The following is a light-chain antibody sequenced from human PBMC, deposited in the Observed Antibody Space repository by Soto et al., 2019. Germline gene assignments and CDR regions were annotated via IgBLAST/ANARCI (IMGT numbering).Light chain of an antibody. CDR3: QQYNNWPPWT. CDR1: QSVSSN. V-gene: IGKV3-15*01. CDR2: GAS. Sequence: EIVMTQSPATLSVSPGERATLSCRASQSVSSNLAWYQQKPGQAPRLLIYGASTRATGIPARFSGSGCGTECTLAIGGLQSEDFAVYYCQQYNNWPPWTFGPGTKVDIK. J-gene: IGKJ3*01.